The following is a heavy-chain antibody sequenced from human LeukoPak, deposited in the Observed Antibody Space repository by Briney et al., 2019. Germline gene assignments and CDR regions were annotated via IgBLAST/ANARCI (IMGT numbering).Heavy chain of an antibody. D-gene: IGHD3-3*01. V-gene: IGHV3-23*01. J-gene: IGHJ4*02. CDR1: GFSFSSYA. Sequence: GGSLRLSCAASGFSFSSYAMNWVRQAPGKGLEWVSATSGSGGSTYYADSVKGRFTISRDNSKNTLYLQMNSLRAEDTAVYYCAKEGGIQSGYYPFDYWGQGTLVTVSS. CDR2: TSGSGGST. CDR3: AKEGGIQSGYYPFDY.